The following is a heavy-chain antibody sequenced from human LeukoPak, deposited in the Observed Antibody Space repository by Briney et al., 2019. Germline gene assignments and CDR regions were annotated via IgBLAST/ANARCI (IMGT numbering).Heavy chain of an antibody. Sequence: GGSLRLSCAASGFTFSNYAMSCVRQAAGKGLEWVSSITHSGGSTFYAASVKGRFTVYRDNDKNSLYMQMNSLRAEDTAVYYCARRSGSAREDYWGQGTLVTVSS. D-gene: IGHD3-3*01. CDR1: GFTFSNYA. CDR2: ITHSGGST. J-gene: IGHJ4*02. V-gene: IGHV3-23*01. CDR3: ARRSGSAREDY.